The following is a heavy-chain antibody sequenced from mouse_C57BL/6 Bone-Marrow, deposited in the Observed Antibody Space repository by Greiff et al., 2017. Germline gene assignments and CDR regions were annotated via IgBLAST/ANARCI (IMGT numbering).Heavy chain of an antibody. Sequence: QVQLKQPGAELVMPGASVTLSCKASGYTFTSYWMHWVKQRTGQGLEWLGEIDPSDSYTNYNQKFKGKSTLTVDKSSSTAYMQLSSLTSEDSAVYYCARTRGYYYGSSHWYFDVWGTGTTVTVSS. D-gene: IGHD1-1*01. CDR3: ARTRGYYYGSSHWYFDV. J-gene: IGHJ1*03. CDR2: IDPSDSYT. V-gene: IGHV1-69*01. CDR1: GYTFTSYW.